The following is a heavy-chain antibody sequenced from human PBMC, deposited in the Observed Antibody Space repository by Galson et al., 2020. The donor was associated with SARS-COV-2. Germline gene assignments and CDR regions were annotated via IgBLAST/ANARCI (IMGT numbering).Heavy chain of an antibody. J-gene: IGHJ4*02. CDR3: AKDSAGVATRVIAIEY. V-gene: IGHV3-30*18. Sequence: GGSLRLSCAASGFTFTKYGMPWVRQPPGKGLEWVAAISHDGSNEYYADSMKGRFTISRDNSRNTLYLQMTSLRPEDTALYYCAKDSAGVATRVIAIEYWGQGTLVTVSS. D-gene: IGHD5-12*01. CDR2: ISHDGSNE. CDR1: GFTFTKYG.